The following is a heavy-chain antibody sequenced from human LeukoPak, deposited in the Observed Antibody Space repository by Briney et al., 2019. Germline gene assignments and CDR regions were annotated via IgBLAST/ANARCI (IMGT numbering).Heavy chain of an antibody. CDR2: IYYSGST. V-gene: IGHV4-59*12. J-gene: IGHJ4*02. CDR1: GGSISSYY. Sequence: SETLSLTCTVSGGSISSYYWSWIRQPPGKGLEWIGYIYYSGSTNYNPSLKSRVTISVDTSKNQFSLKLSSVTAADTAVYYCARTAEFTGYYYDSSGWLGFDYWGQGTLVTVSS. CDR3: ARTAEFTGYYYDSSGWLGFDY. D-gene: IGHD3-22*01.